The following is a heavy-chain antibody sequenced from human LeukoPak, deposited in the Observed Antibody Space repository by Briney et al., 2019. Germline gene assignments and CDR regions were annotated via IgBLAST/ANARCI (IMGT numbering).Heavy chain of an antibody. CDR2: INPSGGST. CDR3: VRGFKGSLLPDDP. D-gene: IGHD2-21*01. Sequence: ASVKVSCKASGGTSSSYAISWVRQAPGQGLEWMGIINPSGGSTSYAQKFQGRVTMTRDMSTSTVYMELSSLRSEDTAVYYCVRGFKGSLLPDDPWGQGTLVTVSS. V-gene: IGHV1-46*01. CDR1: GGTSSSYA. J-gene: IGHJ5*02.